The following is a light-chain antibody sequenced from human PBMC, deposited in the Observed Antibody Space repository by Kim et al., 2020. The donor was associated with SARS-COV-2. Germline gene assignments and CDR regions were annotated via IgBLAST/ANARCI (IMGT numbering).Light chain of an antibody. CDR3: QSYDISHVV. CDR2: EHN. V-gene: IGLV6-57*03. Sequence: NFMLTQPPSVSESPGKTVTISCTRSSGSIATNYVQWYQQRPGSAPTTVIYEHNQRPSGVADRFSGSIYSSSTSASLTISELKTEDEADYCCQSYDISHVVFGGGTQLTVL. CDR1: SGSIATNY. J-gene: IGLJ2*01.